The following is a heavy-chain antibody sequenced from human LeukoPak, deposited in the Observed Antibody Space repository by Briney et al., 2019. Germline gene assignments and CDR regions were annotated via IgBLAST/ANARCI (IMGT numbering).Heavy chain of an antibody. CDR1: AFTISNHY. D-gene: IGHD6-13*01. V-gene: IGHV3-53*01. Sequence: GGSLRLSCAASAFTISNHYMSWVRQAPGKGLEWVSVIFDGNATYYADSVRGRFTVSRDNSKNTLNLQMNGLRVEDTGVYYCARDRGSSWPFDCWGQGTLVTVSS. CDR3: ARDRGSSWPFDC. J-gene: IGHJ4*02. CDR2: IFDGNAT.